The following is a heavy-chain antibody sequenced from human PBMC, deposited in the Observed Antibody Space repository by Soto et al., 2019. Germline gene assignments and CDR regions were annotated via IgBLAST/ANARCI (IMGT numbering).Heavy chain of an antibody. J-gene: IGHJ5*02. CDR2: IYYSGST. CDR1: GGSISSGGYY. Sequence: QVQLQETGPGLVKPSQTLSLTCTVSGGSISSGGYYWSWIRQHPGKGLEWIGYIYYSGSTYYNPYLKTRVTISVDTSKNKFSITLSPVTAADCAVDYCARSIATCVPGTLVAVST. V-gene: IGHV4-31*03. CDR3: ARSIAT.